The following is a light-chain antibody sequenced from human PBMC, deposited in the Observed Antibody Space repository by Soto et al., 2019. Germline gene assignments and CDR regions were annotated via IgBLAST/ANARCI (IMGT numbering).Light chain of an antibody. CDR2: DAS. CDR3: QKYNRPLT. Sequence: DIQMTQSPSTLSASVGDRVTITCRASQSISSWLAWYQQKPGKAPKLLIYDASSLESGVPSRFSGSGSGTAFTLTISSLQPDDFATYYCQKYNRPLTFGGGTKVEIK. V-gene: IGKV1-5*01. CDR1: QSISSW. J-gene: IGKJ4*01.